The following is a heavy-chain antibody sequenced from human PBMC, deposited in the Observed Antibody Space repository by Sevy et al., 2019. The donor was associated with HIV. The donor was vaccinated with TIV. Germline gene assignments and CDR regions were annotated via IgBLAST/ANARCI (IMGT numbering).Heavy chain of an antibody. D-gene: IGHD2-2*01. CDR1: GFTFSNYG. J-gene: IGHJ4*02. CDR2: IGGDGDIT. CDR3: AKVLSFSPRSIPAAVLDY. V-gene: IGHV3-23*01. Sequence: GGSLRLSCAASGFTFSNYGMIWVRQAPGVGLEWVATIGGDGDITQYADSVKGRFTISRDNFKNTLHLQLNNLRGDDTAINFCAKVLSFSPRSIPAAVLDYWGRGTLVTVSS.